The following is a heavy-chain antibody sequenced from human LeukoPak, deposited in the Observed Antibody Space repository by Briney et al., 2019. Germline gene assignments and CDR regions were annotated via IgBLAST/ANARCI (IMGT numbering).Heavy chain of an antibody. D-gene: IGHD1-7*01. J-gene: IGHJ3*02. CDR1: GGSISSYY. CDR3: ARGTGTTDAFDI. V-gene: IGHV4-59*01. Sequence: SETLSLTCTVSGGSISSYYWGWIRQPPGKGLEWIGYIYYSGSTNYNPSLKSRVTISVDTSKNQFSLKLSSVTAADTAVYYCARGTGTTDAFDIWGQGTMVTVSS. CDR2: IYYSGST.